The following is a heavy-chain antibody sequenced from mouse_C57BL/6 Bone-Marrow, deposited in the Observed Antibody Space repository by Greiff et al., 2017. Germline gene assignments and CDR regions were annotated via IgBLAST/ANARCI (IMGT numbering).Heavy chain of an antibody. CDR1: GYTFTDYY. V-gene: IGHV1-19*01. D-gene: IGHD1-1*01. CDR2: INPYNGGT. J-gene: IGHJ4*01. Sequence: VQLQQSGPELVKPGASVKISCKASGYTFTDYYMNWVKQSHGKSLEWIGVINPYNGGTSYNQKFKGKATLTVDKSSSTAYMELNSLTSEDSAVYYCARNYSAVVVAMDYWGQGTSVTVSS. CDR3: ARNYSAVVVAMDY.